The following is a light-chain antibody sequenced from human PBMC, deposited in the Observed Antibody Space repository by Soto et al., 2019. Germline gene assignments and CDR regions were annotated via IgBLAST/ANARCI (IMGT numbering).Light chain of an antibody. V-gene: IGKV3-20*01. CDR3: QQYGSSRT. Sequence: EVVLTQSPGTLSLSPGERATLSCRASQSVSSSYLAWYQQKPGQAPRLLIYGASSRATGIPDRFSGSGSWTDFTLSISRLEPEDFPVYYCQQYGSSRTFGQGTKVDIK. J-gene: IGKJ1*01. CDR2: GAS. CDR1: QSVSSSY.